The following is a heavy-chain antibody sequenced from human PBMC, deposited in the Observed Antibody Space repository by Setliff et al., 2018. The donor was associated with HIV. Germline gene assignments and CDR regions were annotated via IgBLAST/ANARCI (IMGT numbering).Heavy chain of an antibody. CDR3: ARARDSSGYYPGTFDI. Sequence: GGSLRLSCAASGFTFSSYDMHWVRKATGKGLEWVSAIGTAGDTYYPGSVKGRFTISRENAKNSLYLQMNSLRAGDTAVYYCARARDSSGYYPGTFDIWGQGTMVTVSS. J-gene: IGHJ3*02. D-gene: IGHD3-22*01. V-gene: IGHV3-13*01. CDR1: GFTFSSYD. CDR2: IGTAGDT.